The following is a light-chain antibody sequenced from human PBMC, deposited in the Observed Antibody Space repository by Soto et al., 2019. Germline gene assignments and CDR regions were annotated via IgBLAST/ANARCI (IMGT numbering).Light chain of an antibody. CDR2: GTS. Sequence: EIVMTQSPATLSVSPGERATLSCRASQSVSSNLAWYQQKPGQAPRLLIYGTSTRATGIPARFSGSGSETAFPLTISSLQSEDSAVYYCQQYNNWPPITFGQGTRLEIK. V-gene: IGKV3-15*01. CDR3: QQYNNWPPIT. CDR1: QSVSSN. J-gene: IGKJ5*01.